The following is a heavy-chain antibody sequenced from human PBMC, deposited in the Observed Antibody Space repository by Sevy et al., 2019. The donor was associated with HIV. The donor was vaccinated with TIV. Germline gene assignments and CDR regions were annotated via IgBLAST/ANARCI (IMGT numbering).Heavy chain of an antibody. D-gene: IGHD6-19*01. CDR1: GFAFGDLY. CDR2: IRNKPKSYTT. Sequence: GGSLRLSCAASGFAFGDLYMDWVRQAPGKGLEWVGHIRNKPKSYTTEYAASVKGRFTISRHDSRNSLYLQMNSLKTEDTAVYYCAAVAANKGYFDIWGRGSLVTVSS. J-gene: IGHJ2*01. CDR3: AAVAANKGYFDI. V-gene: IGHV3-72*01.